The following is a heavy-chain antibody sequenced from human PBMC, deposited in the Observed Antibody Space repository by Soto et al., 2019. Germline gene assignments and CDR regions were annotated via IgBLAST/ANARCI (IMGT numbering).Heavy chain of an antibody. Sequence: QLQLQESGSGLVKASQTLSLTCAVSGGSISNGGYPWSWIRQPPGKGLEWIGYIYHSGMTYYNPSLKRRVTISVDRSKNQFSLKLSSVTAADTAVYYCARSRYCSGGSCYSDYWGQGTLVTVSS. J-gene: IGHJ4*02. CDR1: GGSISNGGYP. CDR2: IYHSGMT. CDR3: ARSRYCSGGSCYSDY. V-gene: IGHV4-30-2*01. D-gene: IGHD2-15*01.